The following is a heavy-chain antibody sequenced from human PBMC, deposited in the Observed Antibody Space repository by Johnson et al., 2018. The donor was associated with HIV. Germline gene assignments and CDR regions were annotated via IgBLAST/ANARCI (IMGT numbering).Heavy chain of an antibody. Sequence: VQLVESGGGLIQPGGSLRLSCAASGFTVSSHYMSWVRQSPGKGLEWLSVIYSGGATYYADSVKGRFTISRDNSKNTLHLQMNSLRGEDTAVYYCARLSKGGFDAFDIWGQGTMGTVSS. CDR1: GFTVSSHY. D-gene: IGHD5/OR15-5a*01. V-gene: IGHV3-53*01. CDR3: ARLSKGGFDAFDI. CDR2: IYSGGAT. J-gene: IGHJ3*02.